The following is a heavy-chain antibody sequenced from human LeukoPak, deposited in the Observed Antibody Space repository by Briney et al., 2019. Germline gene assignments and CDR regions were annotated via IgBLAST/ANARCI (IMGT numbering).Heavy chain of an antibody. Sequence: SETLSLTCTVSGGSISSSSYYWGWIHQPPGKGLEWIGSIYYGGSTYYNPSLKSRVTISVDTSKNQFSLKLSSVTAADTAAYYCATTSRVQGSSLFDYWGQGTLVTVSS. CDR2: IYYGGST. J-gene: IGHJ4*02. CDR1: GGSISSSSYY. D-gene: IGHD6-6*01. CDR3: ATTSRVQGSSLFDY. V-gene: IGHV4-39*01.